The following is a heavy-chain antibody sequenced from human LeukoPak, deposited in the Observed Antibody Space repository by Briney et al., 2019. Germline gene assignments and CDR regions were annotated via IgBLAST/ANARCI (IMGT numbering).Heavy chain of an antibody. D-gene: IGHD3-16*02. Sequence: GGSLRLSCAASGFTFSSYAMSWVRQAPGKGLEWVSAISGSGGSTYYADSVKGRFTISRDNSKNTLYLQMNSLRAEDTAVYYCAKEGGTYYDYVWGSYPIDYWGQGTLVTVSS. CDR2: ISGSGGST. CDR1: GFTFSSYA. CDR3: AKEGGTYYDYVWGSYPIDY. J-gene: IGHJ4*02. V-gene: IGHV3-23*01.